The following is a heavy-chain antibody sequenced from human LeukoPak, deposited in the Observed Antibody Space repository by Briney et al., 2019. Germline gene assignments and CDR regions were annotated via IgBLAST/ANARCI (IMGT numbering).Heavy chain of an antibody. J-gene: IGHJ4*02. Sequence: GGSLRLSCAASGFTFSSYAMSWVRQAPGKGLEWVSAISGSGGSTYYADSVKGRFAISRDNSKNTLYLQMNSLRAEDTAVYYCAKDRAGYVATSGPFDYWGQGTLVTVS. V-gene: IGHV3-23*01. D-gene: IGHD5-12*01. CDR3: AKDRAGYVATSGPFDY. CDR1: GFTFSSYA. CDR2: ISGSGGST.